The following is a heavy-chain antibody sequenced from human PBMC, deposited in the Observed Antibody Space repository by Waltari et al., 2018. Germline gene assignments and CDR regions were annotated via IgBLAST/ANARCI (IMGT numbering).Heavy chain of an antibody. Sequence: QVQLVQSGAEVKKPGSSVKVSCKASGGTFGRFAISWVRQAAGEGLEWMGGIIPKIGASNYAQKFQGRVTITADDSTRIAYMEVSSLRFEDTAVYFCATDTSTPYWGQGTLVIVSS. V-gene: IGHV1-69*01. J-gene: IGHJ4*02. CDR1: GGTFGRFA. CDR3: ATDTSTPY. CDR2: IIPKIGAS. D-gene: IGHD2-2*01.